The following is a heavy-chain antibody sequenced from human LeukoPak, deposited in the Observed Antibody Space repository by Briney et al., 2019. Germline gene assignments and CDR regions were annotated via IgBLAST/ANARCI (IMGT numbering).Heavy chain of an antibody. CDR2: ISGSGGST. CDR1: GFTFSSYA. D-gene: IGHD6-13*01. CDR3: AKDEQQLDYYFDY. Sequence: GGSLRLSCAASGFTFSSYAMSWVRKAPRKGLEWVSAISGSGGSTYYADSVKGRFTISRDNSKNTLYLQMNSLRVEDTAVYYCAKDEQQLDYYFDYWGQGTLVTVSS. J-gene: IGHJ4*02. V-gene: IGHV3-23*01.